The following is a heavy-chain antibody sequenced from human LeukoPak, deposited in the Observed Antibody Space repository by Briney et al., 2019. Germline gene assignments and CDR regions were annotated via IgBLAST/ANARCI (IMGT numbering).Heavy chain of an antibody. CDR1: GFPFSSYA. Sequence: GGSLSLSCYASGFPFSSYAMHWVRQAPGKGLEYVSAISSNGGSTYYADSVKGRFTISRDNSKNMLYLQMSSLRAEDTAVYYCVKLIAAAGKNLDAFDIWGQGTMVTVSS. J-gene: IGHJ3*02. D-gene: IGHD6-13*01. V-gene: IGHV3-64D*09. CDR3: VKLIAAAGKNLDAFDI. CDR2: ISSNGGST.